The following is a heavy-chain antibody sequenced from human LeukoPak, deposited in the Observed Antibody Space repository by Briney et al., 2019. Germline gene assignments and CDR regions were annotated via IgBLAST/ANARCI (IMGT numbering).Heavy chain of an antibody. CDR1: GFTFSSYA. J-gene: IGHJ4*02. CDR2: IIPILGIA. V-gene: IGHV1-69*04. D-gene: IGHD4-23*01. Sequence: GGSLRLSCAASGFTFSSYAISWVRQAPGQGLEWMGRIIPILGIANYAQKFQGRVTITADKSTSTAYMELSSLRSEDTAVYYCARDPDDYGGNPFDYWGQGTLVTVSS. CDR3: ARDPDDYGGNPFDY.